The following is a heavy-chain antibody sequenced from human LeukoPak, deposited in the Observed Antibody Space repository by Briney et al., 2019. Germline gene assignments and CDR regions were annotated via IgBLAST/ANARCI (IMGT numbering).Heavy chain of an antibody. CDR3: ARVLAAAGTVYYFDY. D-gene: IGHD6-13*01. CDR1: GGSFSGYY. J-gene: IGHJ4*02. V-gene: IGHV4-34*01. Sequence: SETLSLTCAVYGGSFSGYYWSWIRQPPGKGLEWIGEINHSGSTNYNPSLKSRVTISVDTSKNQFSLKLSSVTAADTAVYYCARVLAAAGTVYYFDYWGQGTLVTVSS. CDR2: INHSGST.